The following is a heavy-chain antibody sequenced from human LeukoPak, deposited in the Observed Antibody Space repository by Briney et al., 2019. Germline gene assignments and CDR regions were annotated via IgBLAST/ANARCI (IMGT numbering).Heavy chain of an antibody. D-gene: IGHD2-2*01. CDR1: GFTFSSYA. CDR3: AKDGGVERDIVVIPAAVDS. V-gene: IGHV3-30-3*01. CDR2: ISYDGSNK. J-gene: IGHJ4*02. Sequence: PGGSLRLSCAASGFTFSSYAMHWVRQAPGKGLEWVAVISYDGSNKYYADSVKGRFTISRDKSKNTLYLQMNSLRAEDTAVYFCAKDGGVERDIVVIPAAVDSWGQGTLVTVSS.